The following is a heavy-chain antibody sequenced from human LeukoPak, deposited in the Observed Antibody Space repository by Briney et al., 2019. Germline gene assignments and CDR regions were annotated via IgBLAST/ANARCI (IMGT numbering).Heavy chain of an antibody. V-gene: IGHV3-30*18. D-gene: IGHD3-10*01. CDR1: GFTFSSYG. CDR3: AKDLGTLISGTYYYHFDY. CDR2: ISYDGSNK. Sequence: PGRSLRLSCAASGFTFSSYGMHWVRQAPGKGLEWVAVISYDGSNKYYADSVKGRFTISRDNSKNTLYLQMNSLRAEDTAVYYCAKDLGTLISGTYYYHFDYWGQGTLVTVSS. J-gene: IGHJ4*02.